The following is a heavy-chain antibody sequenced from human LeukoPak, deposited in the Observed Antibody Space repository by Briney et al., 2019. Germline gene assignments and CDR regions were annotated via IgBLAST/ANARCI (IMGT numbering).Heavy chain of an antibody. CDR2: ISGSGGST. D-gene: IGHD4-23*01. J-gene: IGHJ4*02. CDR1: GFTFSSYA. V-gene: IGHV3-23*01. Sequence: GGSLRLSCAASGFTFSSYAMRWVRQAPGKGLEWVSAISGSGGSTYYADSVKGRFTISRDNSKNTLYLQMNSLRAEDTAVYYCAKGGDYGGWYYFDYWGQGTLVTVSS. CDR3: AKGGDYGGWYYFDY.